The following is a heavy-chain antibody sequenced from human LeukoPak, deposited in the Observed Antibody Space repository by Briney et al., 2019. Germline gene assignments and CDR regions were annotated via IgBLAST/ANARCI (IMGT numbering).Heavy chain of an antibody. J-gene: IGHJ4*02. Sequence: RASVKVSCKASGGTFSSYAISWVRQAPGQGLEWMGGIIPIFGTANYAQKFQGRVTITADKSTSTAYMELSSLRSEDTAVYYCARVVRGILYFDYWGQGTLVTVSS. D-gene: IGHD3-16*01. CDR3: ARVVRGILYFDY. CDR1: GGTFSSYA. V-gene: IGHV1-69*06. CDR2: IIPIFGTA.